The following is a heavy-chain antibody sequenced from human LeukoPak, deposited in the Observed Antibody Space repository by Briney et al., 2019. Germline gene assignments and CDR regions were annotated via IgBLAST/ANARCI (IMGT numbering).Heavy chain of an antibody. CDR3: ARDVNNYFDY. V-gene: IGHV3-30*03. CDR1: GFIFTAYG. CDR2: ISHDLTYQ. J-gene: IGHJ4*02. Sequence: WGSLRLSCAASGFIFTAYGMHWVRQAPGKGLEWVAVISHDLTYQAYADSVKGRFTISRDDSKNTLYVQMNSLRTEDTAFYYCARDVNNYFDYWGLGTLVTVSS.